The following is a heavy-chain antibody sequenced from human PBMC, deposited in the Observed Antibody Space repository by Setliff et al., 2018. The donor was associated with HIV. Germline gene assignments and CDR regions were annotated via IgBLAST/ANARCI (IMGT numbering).Heavy chain of an antibody. Sequence: KVSCKASGGTFNTYAISWVRQAPGQGLEWMGGIIPLFPTSTYAQKFQGRVTMTADESTSTTYMDLNNLRSEDTAVYYCARGPPYFGSGSRPVAFDIWGQGTMVTVSS. J-gene: IGHJ3*02. CDR3: ARGPPYFGSGSRPVAFDI. D-gene: IGHD3-10*01. CDR1: GGTFNTYA. CDR2: IIPLFPTS. V-gene: IGHV1-69*01.